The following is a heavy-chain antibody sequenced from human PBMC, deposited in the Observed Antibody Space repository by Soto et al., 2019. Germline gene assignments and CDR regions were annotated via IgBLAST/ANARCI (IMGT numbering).Heavy chain of an antibody. V-gene: IGHV1-69*05. Sequence: GASVKVSCKASGGTFSSYAISWVRQAPGQGLEWMGGIIPIFGTANYAQKFQGGVSITRHTSASTAYMELSSLRSEDTAVYYCARDKQWLVPVYYFDYWGQGTLVTVSS. CDR2: IIPIFGTA. CDR1: GGTFSSYA. CDR3: ARDKQWLVPVYYFDY. J-gene: IGHJ4*02. D-gene: IGHD6-19*01.